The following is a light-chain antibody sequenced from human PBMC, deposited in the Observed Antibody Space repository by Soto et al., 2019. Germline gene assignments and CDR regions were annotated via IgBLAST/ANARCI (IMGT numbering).Light chain of an antibody. Sequence: DIQMTQSPSSVSASVGDRVTITCRASQGISSWLAWYQQKPGKAPKLLIYDASSLESGVPSRFSGSGSGTEFTLTISSLQPDDFAAYYCQQYNSYMWTFGQGTKVDIK. CDR2: DAS. CDR1: QGISSW. V-gene: IGKV1-5*01. J-gene: IGKJ1*01. CDR3: QQYNSYMWT.